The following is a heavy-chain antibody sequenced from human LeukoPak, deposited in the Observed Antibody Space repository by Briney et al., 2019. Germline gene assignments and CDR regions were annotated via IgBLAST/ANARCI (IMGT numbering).Heavy chain of an antibody. CDR3: ARFQSVAESTSINYFDY. V-gene: IGHV4-34*01. D-gene: IGHD2-15*01. J-gene: IGHJ4*02. CDR1: GGSFSGYY. Sequence: SETLSLTCAVYGGSFSGYYWSRIRQPPGKGLEWIGEINHSGSTNYNPSLKSRVTISVDTSKNQFSLKLSSVTAADTAVYYCARFQSVAESTSINYFDYWGQGTLVTVSS. CDR2: INHSGST.